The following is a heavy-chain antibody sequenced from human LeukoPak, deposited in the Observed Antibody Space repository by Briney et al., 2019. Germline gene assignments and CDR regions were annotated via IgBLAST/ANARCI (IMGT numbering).Heavy chain of an antibody. CDR2: IYGDDAA. J-gene: IGHJ4*01. CDR1: AINVTTNY. D-gene: IGHD6-13*01. Sequence: GGSLRLSCAASAINVTTNYMTWIRQAPGKGLEWVSLIYGDDAAYYAESVRGRFIISRDSLKNTLFLQMNSLRAEDTAVYYCVSSTGQQFIPYDYWGHGTHVTVSS. CDR3: VSSTGQQFIPYDY. V-gene: IGHV3-66*02.